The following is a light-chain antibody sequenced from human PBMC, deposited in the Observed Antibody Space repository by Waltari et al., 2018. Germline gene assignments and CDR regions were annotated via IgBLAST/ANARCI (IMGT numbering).Light chain of an antibody. J-gene: IGKJ2*01. CDR2: AAS. CDR3: QQLKSYPYT. V-gene: IGKV1-9*01. CDR1: QGISSY. Sequence: IQLTQSPSSLSASVGDRVTIPCRASQGISSYLALYQQRPGKAPKLLIFAASTLHTGVPARFSGRESGTDFTLTISSLQTEDFATYYCQQLKSYPYTFGQGTKLEIK.